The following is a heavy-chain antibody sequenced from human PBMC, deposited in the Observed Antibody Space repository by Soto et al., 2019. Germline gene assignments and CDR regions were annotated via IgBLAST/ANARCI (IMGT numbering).Heavy chain of an antibody. Sequence: SETLSLTCTVSGGSISSGGYYWSWIRQHPGKGLEWIGYIYYSGSTYYNPSLKSRVTISVDRSKNQFSLKLSSVTAADTALYFCARHDNMTLGSQYLDSSGPGTLVTVSS. D-gene: IGHD1-1*01. J-gene: IGHJ4*02. CDR2: IYYSGST. V-gene: IGHV4-31*03. CDR3: ARHDNMTLGSQYLDS. CDR1: GGSISSGGYY.